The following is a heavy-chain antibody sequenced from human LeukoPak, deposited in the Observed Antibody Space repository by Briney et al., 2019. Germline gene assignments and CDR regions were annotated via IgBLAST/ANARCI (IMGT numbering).Heavy chain of an antibody. V-gene: IGHV3-30*04. CDR3: ARDTGFITVIRGVPDS. D-gene: IGHD3-10*01. Sequence: PGGSLRLSCAASGFTFSSYAMHWVRQAPGKGLEWVAVISYDGSNKYYADSVKGRFTISRDNSKNTLYLQMNSLRAEDTAVYYCARDTGFITVIRGVPDSWGQGTLVTASS. J-gene: IGHJ5*01. CDR2: ISYDGSNK. CDR1: GFTFSSYA.